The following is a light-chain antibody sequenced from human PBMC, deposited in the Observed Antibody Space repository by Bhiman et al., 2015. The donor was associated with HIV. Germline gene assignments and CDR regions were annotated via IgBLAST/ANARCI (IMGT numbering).Light chain of an antibody. CDR2: DVS. CDR3: CAYTGTSAPWV. V-gene: IGLV2-14*03. Sequence: QSALTQPASVSGSPGQSITISCTGTTRDVGGYDYVSWYQQHPGKAPQLMIYDVSQRPSGVSDRFSASKSGNTASLTISGLLAEDEADYYCCAYTGTSAPWVFGGGTKLTVL. J-gene: IGLJ3*02. CDR1: TRDVGGYDY.